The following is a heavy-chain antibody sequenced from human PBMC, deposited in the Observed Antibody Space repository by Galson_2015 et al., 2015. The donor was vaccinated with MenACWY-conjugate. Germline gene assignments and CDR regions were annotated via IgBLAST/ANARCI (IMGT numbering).Heavy chain of an antibody. CDR2: ISSSISFT. D-gene: IGHD4-17*01. CDR3: ARGFRSPYGERTLDY. Sequence: SLRLSCAASGFTFSDYYVSWIRQAPGKGLECVSYISSSISFTNYADSVKGRFTISRDNAKNSLYLQMNSLRAEDTAVYYCARGFRSPYGERTLDYWGQGTLVTVSS. CDR1: GFTFSDYY. J-gene: IGHJ4*02. V-gene: IGHV3-11*05.